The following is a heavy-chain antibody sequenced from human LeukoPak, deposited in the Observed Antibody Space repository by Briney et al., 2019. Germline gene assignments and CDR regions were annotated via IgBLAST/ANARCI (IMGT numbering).Heavy chain of an antibody. CDR3: ATDSYDCT. V-gene: IGHV3-15*07. CDR1: GFSFSNAW. Sequence: GGSLRLSCATSGFSFSNAWMNWVRQAPGKGLEWVGRIRSNSDGGTIDYAASVKDRFTLSRDDSKDTLYLQLNSPQTADTAVYYCATDSYDCTWGQGTLVTVSS. J-gene: IGHJ5*02. D-gene: IGHD2-21*02. CDR2: IRSNSDGGTI.